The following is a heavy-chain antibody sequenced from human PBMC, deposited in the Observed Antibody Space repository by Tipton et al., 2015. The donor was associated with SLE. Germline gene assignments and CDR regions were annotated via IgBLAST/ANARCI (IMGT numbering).Heavy chain of an antibody. CDR3: ACTYYDFWSGSINGVFDY. Sequence: TLSLTCTVSGGSIRSYYWSWIRQPPGKGLEWIGTIYQSGSTHYNPSLKSRVTISGDTSKNQFSLKLSSVTAADTAVYYCACTYYDFWSGSINGVFDYWGQGTLVTVSS. J-gene: IGHJ4*02. CDR1: GGSIRSYY. V-gene: IGHV4-59*08. D-gene: IGHD3-3*01. CDR2: IYQSGST.